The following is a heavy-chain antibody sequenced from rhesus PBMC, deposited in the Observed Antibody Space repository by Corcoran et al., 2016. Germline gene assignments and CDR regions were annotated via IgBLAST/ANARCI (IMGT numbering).Heavy chain of an antibody. CDR1: GGSISSNY. D-gene: IGHD2-21*01. J-gene: IGHJ6*01. V-gene: IGHV4-160*01. CDR3: AREDCTGSGCYAIYGLDS. Sequence: QVQLQESGPGVVKPSETLSLTCAVSGGSISSNYWSWIRQPPGKVLECIWYIYGSSGSTYSNPSLKSRVTISTDTSKNQFSLKLSSVTAADTAVYYWAREDCTGSGCYAIYGLDSWGQGVVVTVSS. CDR2: IYGSSGST.